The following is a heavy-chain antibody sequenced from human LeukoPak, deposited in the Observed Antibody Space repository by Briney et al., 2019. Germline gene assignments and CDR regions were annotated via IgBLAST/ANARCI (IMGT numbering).Heavy chain of an antibody. Sequence: GGSLRLSCAASGFTFSSYAMSWVRQAPGKGLEWVSAISGSGGSTYYADSGKGRFTISRDNAKNSLYLQMNSLRAEDTAVYYCARFTSGYYNWFDPWGQGTLVTVSS. D-gene: IGHD3-3*01. J-gene: IGHJ5*02. V-gene: IGHV3-23*01. CDR1: GFTFSSYA. CDR3: ARFTSGYYNWFDP. CDR2: ISGSGGST.